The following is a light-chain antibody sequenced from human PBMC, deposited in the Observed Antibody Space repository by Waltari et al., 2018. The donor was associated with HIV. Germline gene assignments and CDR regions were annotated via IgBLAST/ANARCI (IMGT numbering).Light chain of an antibody. V-gene: IGLV1-47*01. CDR1: SPNIGRNN. CDR2: SND. Sequence: QSVLTQPPSASGTPGQRVTISCSGGSPNIGRNNVYWYQHFPGTAPKLLIFSNDQLPAGGPDLFSGSMSGTSASLAIIGLRFEDEADYVCEAWDDSLSGPVFGGGTKLTVL. CDR3: EAWDDSLSGPV. J-gene: IGLJ3*02.